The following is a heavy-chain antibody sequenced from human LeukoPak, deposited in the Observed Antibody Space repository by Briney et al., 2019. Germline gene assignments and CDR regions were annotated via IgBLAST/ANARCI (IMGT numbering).Heavy chain of an antibody. D-gene: IGHD6-13*01. V-gene: IGHV3-23*01. CDR3: GKNIGPVGTYHYGADV. CDR2: ISGSGETT. CDR1: GFTFSSYA. Sequence: PGRSLRLSCAASGFTFSSYAMHWVRQAPGKGLEWVSGISGSGETTFYADSVKGRFTISRDNSKNTVNLQMNSLRDEDTAKYYCGKNIGPVGTYHYGADVWGQGTTVTVSS. J-gene: IGHJ6*02.